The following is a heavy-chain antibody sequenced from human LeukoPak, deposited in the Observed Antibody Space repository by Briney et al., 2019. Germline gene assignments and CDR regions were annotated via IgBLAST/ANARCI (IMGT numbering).Heavy chain of an antibody. CDR2: ISSSSSYL. D-gene: IGHD6-19*01. J-gene: IGHJ4*02. CDR1: GFTFSSYS. V-gene: IGHV3-21*01. Sequence: GGSLRLSCAASGFTFSSYSMGWVRQAPGKGLEWVSSISSSSSYLYYADSVKGRFTISTDVAKNSLYLQMNSLRAEDTAVYYCARMIAVAGPYYFDYWGQGTLVTVSS. CDR3: ARMIAVAGPYYFDY.